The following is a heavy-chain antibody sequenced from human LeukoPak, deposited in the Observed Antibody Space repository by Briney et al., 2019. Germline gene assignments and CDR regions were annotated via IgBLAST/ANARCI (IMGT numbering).Heavy chain of an antibody. CDR3: ARDLLGAAAGTVYFDY. CDR2: ISAYNGNT. D-gene: IGHD6-13*01. Sequence: ASVKVSCKASGYTFTSYGISWVRQAPGQGLEWMGWISAYNGNTNYAQKLQGRVTMTTDTSTSTAYMELRSLRSDDTAVYYCARDLLGAAAGTVYFDYWGQGTLVTVSS. V-gene: IGHV1-18*01. J-gene: IGHJ4*02. CDR1: GYTFTSYG.